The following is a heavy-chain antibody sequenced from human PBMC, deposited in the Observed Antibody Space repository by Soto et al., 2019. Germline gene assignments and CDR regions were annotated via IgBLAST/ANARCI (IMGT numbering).Heavy chain of an antibody. CDR1: GFTFSSYS. Sequence: EVQLVESGGGLVKPGGSLRLSCAASGFTFSSYSMNWVRQAPGKGLEWVSSISSGSSYIYYAASVKGRFTISRDNAKNSMYLQMNSLRAEDTAVYYCASLNATDWYFDLCGRGTLVTVSS. J-gene: IGHJ2*01. CDR2: ISSGSSYI. D-gene: IGHD2-15*01. V-gene: IGHV3-21*01. CDR3: ASLNATDWYFDL.